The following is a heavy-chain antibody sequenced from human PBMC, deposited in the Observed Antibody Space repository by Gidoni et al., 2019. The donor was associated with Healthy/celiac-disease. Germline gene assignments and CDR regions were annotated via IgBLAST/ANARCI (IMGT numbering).Heavy chain of an antibody. CDR2: ISWNSGSI. D-gene: IGHD2-21*01. Sequence: EVQLVESGGGLVQPGRSLRLSCAASGFTFDDYAMHWVRQAPGKGLEWVSGISWNSGSIGYEDSVKGRFTISRDNAKNSLYLQMNSLRAEDTALYYCAKGGLGDLYYFDYWGQGTLVTVSS. CDR3: AKGGLGDLYYFDY. CDR1: GFTFDDYA. V-gene: IGHV3-9*01. J-gene: IGHJ4*02.